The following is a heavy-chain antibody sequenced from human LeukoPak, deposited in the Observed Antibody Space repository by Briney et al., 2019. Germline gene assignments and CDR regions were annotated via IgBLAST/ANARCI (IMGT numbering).Heavy chain of an antibody. Sequence: GGSLRLSCVASGFTFNNAWMNWVRQAPGKGLEWVSAVSGHGDTTDYVDSVKGRFTISRDNSRNTVHLQIDSLRIEDTGVYYCARGSTAAAPGWVYWGHGTLVTVSS. V-gene: IGHV3-23*01. CDR2: VSGHGDTT. J-gene: IGHJ4*01. CDR3: ARGSTAAAPGWVY. CDR1: GFTFNNAW. D-gene: IGHD6-19*01.